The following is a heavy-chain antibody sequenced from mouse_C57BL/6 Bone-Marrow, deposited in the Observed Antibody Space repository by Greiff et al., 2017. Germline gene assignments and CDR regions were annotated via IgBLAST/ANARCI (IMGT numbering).Heavy chain of an antibody. CDR2: IWSGGST. CDR3: AKWVLYDGYWYFDV. J-gene: IGHJ1*03. V-gene: IGHV2-5*01. Sequence: VKLQQSGPGLVQPSQSLSITCTVSGFSLTSYGVHWVRQSPGKGLEWLGVIWSGGSTDYNAAFMSRLSITKDNSKSQVFFKMNSLQADDTAIYYCAKWVLYDGYWYFDVWGTGTTVTVSS. CDR1: GFSLTSYG. D-gene: IGHD2-3*01.